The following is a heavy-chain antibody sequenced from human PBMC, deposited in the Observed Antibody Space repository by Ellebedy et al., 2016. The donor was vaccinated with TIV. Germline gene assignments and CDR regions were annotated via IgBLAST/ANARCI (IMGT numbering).Heavy chain of an antibody. J-gene: IGHJ5*02. CDR2: IYYSGST. D-gene: IGHD3-10*01. V-gene: IGHV4-59*08. CDR3: ARQTMVRGVTFNWFDP. Sequence: GSLRLXXTVSGGSISSYYWSWIRQPPGKGLEWIGYIYYSGSTYYNPSLKSRVTISVDTSKNQFSLKLSSVTAADTAVYYCARQTMVRGVTFNWFDPWGQGTLVTVSS. CDR1: GGSISSYY.